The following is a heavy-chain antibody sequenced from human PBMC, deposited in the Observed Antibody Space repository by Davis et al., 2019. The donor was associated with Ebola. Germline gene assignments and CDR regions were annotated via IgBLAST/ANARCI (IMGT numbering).Heavy chain of an antibody. D-gene: IGHD3-10*01. CDR1: GFTFSSYS. CDR3: ATAAGDFGEAI. Sequence: GGSLRLSCAASGFTFSSYSMNWVRQAPGKGLEWVSSISSSSSYIYYADSVKGRFTISRDNAKNSLYLQMNSLRAEDTAVYYCATAAGDFGEAIWGQGTMVTVSS. J-gene: IGHJ3*02. CDR2: ISSSSSYI. V-gene: IGHV3-21*01.